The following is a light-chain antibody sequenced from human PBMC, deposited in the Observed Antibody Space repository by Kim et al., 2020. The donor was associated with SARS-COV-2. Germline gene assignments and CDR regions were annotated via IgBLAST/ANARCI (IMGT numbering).Light chain of an antibody. V-gene: IGLV2-23*02. CDR3: CSHAGGSTWV. CDR1: TTYNL. J-gene: IGLJ3*02. Sequence: SGSPGQSATISCTGSTTYNLVSWYQQHPGRAPKLLIFDVSKRPSGVSDRFSGSMSANTASLTISGLRAEDEADYHCCSHAGGSTWVFGGGTQLTVL. CDR2: DVS.